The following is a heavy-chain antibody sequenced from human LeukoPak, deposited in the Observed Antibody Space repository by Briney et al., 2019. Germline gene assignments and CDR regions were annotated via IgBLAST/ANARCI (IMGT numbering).Heavy chain of an antibody. CDR1: GGSFSGYY. CDR2: IYTSGST. Sequence: SETLSLTCTVSGGSFSGYYWSWIRQPAGKGLEWIGRIYTSGSTNYNPSLKSRVTMSVDTSKNQFSLKLSSVTAADTAVYYCARGAVRIAAAGRFDYWGQGTLVTVSS. J-gene: IGHJ4*02. D-gene: IGHD6-13*01. V-gene: IGHV4-4*07. CDR3: ARGAVRIAAAGRFDY.